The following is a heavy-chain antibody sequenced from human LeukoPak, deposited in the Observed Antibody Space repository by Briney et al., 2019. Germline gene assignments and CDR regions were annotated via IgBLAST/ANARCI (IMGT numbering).Heavy chain of an antibody. CDR3: ARVNYYDSSGYYDTGDDWFDP. CDR2: INHSGST. J-gene: IGHJ5*02. CDR1: GGSFSGYY. Sequence: SETLSLTCAVYGGSFSGYYWSWIRQPPGKGLEWIGEINHSGSTNYNPSLKSRVTISVDTSKNQFSLKLSSVTAADTAVYYCARVNYYDSSGYYDTGDDWFDPRGQGTLVTVSS. D-gene: IGHD3-22*01. V-gene: IGHV4-34*01.